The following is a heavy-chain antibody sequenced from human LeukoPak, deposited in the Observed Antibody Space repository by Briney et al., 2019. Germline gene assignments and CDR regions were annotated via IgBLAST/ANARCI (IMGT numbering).Heavy chain of an antibody. CDR1: GCSISSYN. CDR2: ISYDGGNK. Sequence: PWRSLSLSCGASGCSISSYNWWMVSQAPGKGVEWGAVISYDGGNKYYADSVKGRFTISRDISKNTLYLQMNSLRAEDTAVYYCAKGPSGFSYYFDYWGHGTLVTVSS. CDR3: AKGPSGFSYYFDY. V-gene: IGHV3-30*19. J-gene: IGHJ4*01.